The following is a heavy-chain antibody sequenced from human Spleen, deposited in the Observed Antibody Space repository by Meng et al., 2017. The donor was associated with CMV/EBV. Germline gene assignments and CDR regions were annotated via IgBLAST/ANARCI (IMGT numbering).Heavy chain of an antibody. CDR1: GFAFDDYA. Sequence: GGSLRLSYAASGFAFDDYAMHWVRQTPGKGLEWVSGISWNSGGKTYADSVRGRFTISRDNAKNSLYLQMNSLRAEDTALYYCAKATSIAVAGTKVSFDYWGQGTLVTVSS. CDR3: AKATSIAVAGTKVSFDY. D-gene: IGHD6-19*01. V-gene: IGHV3-9*01. J-gene: IGHJ4*02. CDR2: ISWNSGGK.